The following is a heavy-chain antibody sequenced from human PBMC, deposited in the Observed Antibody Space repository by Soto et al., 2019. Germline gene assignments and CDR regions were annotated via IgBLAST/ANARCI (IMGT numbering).Heavy chain of an antibody. V-gene: IGHV3-23*01. J-gene: IGHJ4*02. Sequence: VGLLRLCRAAAGFTFSSYASSRVRHAPGKGLEWASVISGSGGTTYYADSVKGRFTISSANSKNTLYLHMNSLTAQDTAVYYSAVEYSSSEDSDYWGQGTLVTVSS. CDR3: AVEYSSSEDSDY. D-gene: IGHD6-6*01. CDR2: ISGSGGTT. CDR1: GFTFSSYA.